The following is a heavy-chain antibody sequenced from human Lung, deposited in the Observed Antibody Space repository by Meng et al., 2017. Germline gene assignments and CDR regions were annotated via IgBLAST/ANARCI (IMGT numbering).Heavy chain of an antibody. J-gene: IGHJ4*02. Sequence: HVRLQQWGAGLLKPSETLSLTCVVSGGSFSDYYWSWIRQPPGKGLEWIGEINHSGSTNYNPSLESRATISVDTSQNNLSLKLSSVTAADSAVYYCARGPTTMAHDFDYWGQGTLVTVPS. D-gene: IGHD4-11*01. CDR1: GGSFSDYY. CDR2: INHSGST. CDR3: ARGPTTMAHDFDY. V-gene: IGHV4-34*01.